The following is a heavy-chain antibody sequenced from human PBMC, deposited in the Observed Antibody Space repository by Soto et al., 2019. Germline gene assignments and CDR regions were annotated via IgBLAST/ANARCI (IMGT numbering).Heavy chain of an antibody. CDR1: GGSISSGGYY. J-gene: IGHJ6*02. CDR2: IYYSGST. CDR3: ARYYDSDGCIDS. V-gene: IGHV4-31*03. Sequence: KPAGTLSLTCTVYGGSISSGGYYGSGIRQHPGKGLEWIGYIYYSGSTYYNPSVKSRVTISVDTSKNQFSLKLSSVTAADTAVYYCARYYDSDGCIDSRGQGPTVT. D-gene: IGHD3-22*01.